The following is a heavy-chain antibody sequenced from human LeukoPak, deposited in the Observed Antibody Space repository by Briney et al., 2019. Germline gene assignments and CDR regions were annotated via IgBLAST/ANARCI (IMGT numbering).Heavy chain of an antibody. CDR3: AKDPPRCSGDVFDI. D-gene: IGHD2-15*01. Sequence: GGSLRLSCAASGFSFSHYAMTWVRQAPGKGLEWVSTISGSGSSTYYADSVKGRFTISRDNSRNTLYLQMDSLRAEDSAVYYCAKDPPRCSGDVFDIWGQGTRVTVSS. CDR2: ISGSGSST. J-gene: IGHJ3*02. V-gene: IGHV3-23*01. CDR1: GFSFSHYA.